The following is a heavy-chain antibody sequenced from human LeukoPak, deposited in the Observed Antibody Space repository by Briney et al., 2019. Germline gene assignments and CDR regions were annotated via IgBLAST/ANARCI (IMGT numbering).Heavy chain of an antibody. J-gene: IGHJ4*02. V-gene: IGHV3-23*01. CDR3: AKRWSGSHFEGFDY. CDR1: GFTFSSYG. Sequence: PGGSLRLSCAASGFTFSSYGMTWVRQAPGKGLEWVSGISSSGGSTHYADSVKGRFTISRDNSKNTLYLQMNSLRVEDTAVYYCAKRWSGSHFEGFDYWGQGTLVTVSS. CDR2: ISSSGGST. D-gene: IGHD1-26*01.